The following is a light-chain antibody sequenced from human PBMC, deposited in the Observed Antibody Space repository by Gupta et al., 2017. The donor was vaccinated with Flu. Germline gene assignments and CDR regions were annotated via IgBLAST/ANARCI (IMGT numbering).Light chain of an antibody. CDR3: QQYDTWPYT. Sequence: EIVMTQSPATLSVSPGERATLSCRASQSVSSKLAWYQQKPGQAPRLLIYVASTRATDIPARFSGSGSGTEFTLTISRLQSEDFAVYYCQQYDTWPYTFGQGTKLEIK. V-gene: IGKV3-15*01. CDR1: QSVSSK. CDR2: VAS. J-gene: IGKJ2*01.